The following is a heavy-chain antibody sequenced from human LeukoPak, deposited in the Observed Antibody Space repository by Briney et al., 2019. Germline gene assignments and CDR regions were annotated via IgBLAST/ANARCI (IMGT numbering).Heavy chain of an antibody. CDR2: IYSGGST. D-gene: IGHD6-25*01. J-gene: IGHJ4*02. CDR3: ARERGHLDY. CDR1: GFTVSSNH. V-gene: IGHV3-66*01. Sequence: GGSLRLSCVVSGFTVSSNHMSWFRQAPGKGLEWVSVIYSGGSTYYADSVKGRFTISRDNSKNTLYLQMNSLRAEDTAVYYCARERGHLDYWGQGTLVTVSS.